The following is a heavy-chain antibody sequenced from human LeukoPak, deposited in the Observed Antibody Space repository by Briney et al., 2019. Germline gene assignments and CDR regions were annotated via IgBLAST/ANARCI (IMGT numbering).Heavy chain of an antibody. CDR1: GYTFTGYY. Sequence: GASVKVSCKASGYTFTGYYMHWVRQAPGQGLEWMGWINPNSGGTNYAQKFQGRVTMTRDTSISTAYMELSRLRSDDTAVYYCARVVVGATTMGPHFDYWGQGTLVTVSS. V-gene: IGHV1-2*02. D-gene: IGHD1-26*01. CDR3: ARVVVGATTMGPHFDY. CDR2: INPNSGGT. J-gene: IGHJ4*02.